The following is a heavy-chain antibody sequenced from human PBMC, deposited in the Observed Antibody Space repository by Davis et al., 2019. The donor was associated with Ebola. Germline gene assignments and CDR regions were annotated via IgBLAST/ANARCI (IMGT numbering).Heavy chain of an antibody. Sequence: GESLKISCAASGFTFSSYGMHWVRQAPGKGLEWVAVISYDGSNKYYADSVKGRFTISRDNSKNTLYLQMNSLRAEDTAVYYCATRQIPVIRLYGMDVWGQGTTVTVSS. J-gene: IGHJ6*02. CDR3: ATRQIPVIRLYGMDV. CDR2: ISYDGSNK. CDR1: GFTFSSYG. D-gene: IGHD3-10*01. V-gene: IGHV3-30*03.